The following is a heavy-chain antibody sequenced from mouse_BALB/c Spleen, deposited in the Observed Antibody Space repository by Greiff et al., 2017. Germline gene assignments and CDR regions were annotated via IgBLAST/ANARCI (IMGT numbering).Heavy chain of an antibody. J-gene: IGHJ2*01. CDR1: GFTFSSYA. CDR3: ARDYYGSSFYFDY. CDR2: ISSGGSYT. D-gene: IGHD1-1*01. V-gene: IGHV5-9-4*01. Sequence: EVQGVESGGGLVKPGGSLKLSCAASGFTFSSYAMSWVRQSPEKRLEWVAEISSGGSYTYYPDTVTGRFTISRDNAKNTLYLEMSSLRSEDTAMYYCARDYYGSSFYFDYWGQGTTLTVSS.